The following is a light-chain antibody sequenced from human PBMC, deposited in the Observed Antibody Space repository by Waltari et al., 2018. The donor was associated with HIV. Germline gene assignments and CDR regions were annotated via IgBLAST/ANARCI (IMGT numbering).Light chain of an antibody. CDR2: KNS. J-gene: IGLJ3*02. V-gene: IGLV1-47*01. CDR1: TSNIGTNH. Sequence: QSVLTQPPSASGSPGQRGTISCFGSTSNIGTNHVYWYQQLPGAAPRLLIYKNSQRPSGVPDRYSGSKSCTSASLAISGLRSEDEAEYYCATWDDSLSGRWVFGGGTKLTVL. CDR3: ATWDDSLSGRWV.